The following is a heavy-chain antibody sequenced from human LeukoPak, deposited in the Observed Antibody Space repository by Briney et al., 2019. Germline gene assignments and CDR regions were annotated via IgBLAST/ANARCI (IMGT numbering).Heavy chain of an antibody. J-gene: IGHJ3*02. CDR3: ARDLSRAYYDFWSGYSQDAFDI. CDR2: ISSSSSYI. D-gene: IGHD3-3*01. CDR1: GFTFSSYS. Sequence: GGSLRLSCAASGFTFSSYSMNWVRQAPGKGLEWVSSISSSSSYIYYADSVKGRFTISRDNAKNSLYLQMNSLRAEVTAVYYCARDLSRAYYDFWSGYSQDAFDIWGQGTMVTVSS. V-gene: IGHV3-21*01.